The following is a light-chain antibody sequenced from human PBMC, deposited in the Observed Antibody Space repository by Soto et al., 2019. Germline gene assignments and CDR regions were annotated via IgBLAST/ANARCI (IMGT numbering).Light chain of an antibody. CDR3: QLYVTTPWT. J-gene: IGKJ1*01. Sequence: EIVLTQSPGTLFLSPGERATLSCRASQSVRNNYLAWYHQKPGRAPRLVISGASSRATGIPDRFSGSGSGTDFTLTISPLAPEDFAVYSCQLYVTTPWTFAQWTNVEFK. V-gene: IGKV3-20*01. CDR2: GAS. CDR1: QSVRNNY.